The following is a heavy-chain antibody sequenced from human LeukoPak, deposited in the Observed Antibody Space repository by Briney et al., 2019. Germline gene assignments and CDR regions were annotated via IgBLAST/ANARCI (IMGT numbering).Heavy chain of an antibody. V-gene: IGHV3-74*01. Sequence: GGSLRLSCAASGFTFSSYWMHWVRQAPGKGLVWVSRINSDGSSTSYADSVKGRFTISRDNAKNTLYLQMNSLRAEDTAMYYCARAYTAMADFDYWGQGTLVTVSS. CDR2: INSDGSST. J-gene: IGHJ4*02. CDR3: ARAYTAMADFDY. D-gene: IGHD5-18*01. CDR1: GFTFSSYW.